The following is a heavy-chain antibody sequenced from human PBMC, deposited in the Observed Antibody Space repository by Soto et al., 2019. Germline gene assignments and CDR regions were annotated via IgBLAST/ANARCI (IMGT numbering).Heavy chain of an antibody. CDR1: GYTFTSYC. CDR3: ARDRYGSGSYYGAVY. CDR2: ISAYNGNT. D-gene: IGHD3-10*01. Sequence: ASVKVSCKASGYTFTSYCISWVRQAPGQGLEWMGWISAYNGNTNYAQKLQGRVTMTTDTSTSTAYMELRSLRSDDTAVYYCARDRYGSGSYYGAVYWCPGALLTVSS. J-gene: IGHJ4*02. V-gene: IGHV1-18*01.